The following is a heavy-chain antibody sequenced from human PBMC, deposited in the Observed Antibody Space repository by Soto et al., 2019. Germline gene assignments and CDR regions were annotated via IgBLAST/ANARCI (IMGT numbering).Heavy chain of an antibody. D-gene: IGHD1-26*01. CDR1: GDTSSNYG. V-gene: IGHV1-69*06. Sequence: SVKVSCKASGDTSSNYGVSWVRQAPGQGPEWMGGILPVFGTTTYARNFQGRITITANKSTSTVYMELTSLRSDDTATYYCARDPDEVVGTDYHYYGMDVWDQGATVTVSS. J-gene: IGHJ6*02. CDR3: ARDPDEVVGTDYHYYGMDV. CDR2: ILPVFGTT.